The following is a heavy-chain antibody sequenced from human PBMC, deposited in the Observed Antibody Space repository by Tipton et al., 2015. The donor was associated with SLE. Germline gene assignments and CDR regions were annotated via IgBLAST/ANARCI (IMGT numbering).Heavy chain of an antibody. CDR1: GGSISSYY. CDR3: ARGPDTIQGTFQH. Sequence: TLSLTCTVSGGSISSYYWSWIRQPPGKGLEWIGYIYYSGSTNYNPSLKSRVTISVDTSKNQFSLKLSSVTAADTAVYYCARGPDTIQGTFQHWGQGTLATVSS. CDR2: IYYSGST. D-gene: IGHD3-3*01. V-gene: IGHV4-59*12. J-gene: IGHJ1*01.